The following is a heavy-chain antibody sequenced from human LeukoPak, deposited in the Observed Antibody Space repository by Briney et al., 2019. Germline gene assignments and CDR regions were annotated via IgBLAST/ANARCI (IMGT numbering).Heavy chain of an antibody. Sequence: SSETLSLTCTVSGGSISSYYWSWIRQPPGKGLEWIGYIYYSGSTNYNPSLKSRVTISVDTSKNQFSLKLSSVTAADTAVYYCAREGRAARSAFDIWGQGTMVTVSS. D-gene: IGHD6-6*01. CDR3: AREGRAARSAFDI. CDR2: IYYSGST. V-gene: IGHV4-59*12. J-gene: IGHJ3*02. CDR1: GGSISSYY.